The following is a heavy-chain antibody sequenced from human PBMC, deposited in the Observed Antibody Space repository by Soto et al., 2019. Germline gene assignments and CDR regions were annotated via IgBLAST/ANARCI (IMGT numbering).Heavy chain of an antibody. Sequence: ASVKVSCKASQYTFTGHFVHWVRQAPGQGLEWMGWINPKNGATNYAQKLQGRVTMTTDTSTSTAYMELRSLRSGDTAVYYCARGAYYYGSGSYYLRYYGMDVWGQGTTVTVSS. CDR3: ARGAYYYGSGSYYLRYYGMDV. V-gene: IGHV1-18*04. CDR1: QYTFTGHF. D-gene: IGHD3-10*01. CDR2: INPKNGAT. J-gene: IGHJ6*02.